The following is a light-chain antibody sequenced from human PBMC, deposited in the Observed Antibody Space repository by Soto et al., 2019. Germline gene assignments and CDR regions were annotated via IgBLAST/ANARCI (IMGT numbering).Light chain of an antibody. V-gene: IGKV3-15*01. J-gene: IGKJ1*01. CDR3: QQYNNWPPKT. CDR1: QSVSSN. Sequence: EIVMTKSPATLSLSPGESATLSCRASQSVSSNLAWYQQKPGQAPRLLIYGASTRATGIPARFSGSGSGTEFTLTISSLQSEDFAVYYCQQYNNWPPKTFGQGTKVEIK. CDR2: GAS.